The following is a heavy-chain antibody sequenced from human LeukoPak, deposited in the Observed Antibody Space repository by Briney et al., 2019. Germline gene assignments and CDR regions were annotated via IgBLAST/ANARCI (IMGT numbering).Heavy chain of an antibody. V-gene: IGHV1-2*02. Sequence: ASVKVSCKASGYTFTSYAMNWVRQAPGQGLEWMGWINPNSGGTNYAQKFQGRVTMTRDTSISTAYMELSRLRSDDTAVYYCARDGGRVGGVIGTHYYYYYMDVWGKGTTVTISS. CDR3: ARDGGRVGGVIGTHYYYYYMDV. D-gene: IGHD3-16*02. CDR2: INPNSGGT. CDR1: GYTFTSYA. J-gene: IGHJ6*03.